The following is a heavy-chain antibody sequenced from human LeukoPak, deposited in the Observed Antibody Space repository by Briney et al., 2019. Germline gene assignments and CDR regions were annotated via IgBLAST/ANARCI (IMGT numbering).Heavy chain of an antibody. CDR3: ARDSRRIAVFDY. CDR2: ISGSGGTT. D-gene: IGHD6-19*01. Sequence: GGSLRLSCAASGFTFSSYAMSWVRQAPGKGLEWVSAISGSGGTTYYADSVKGRFTISRDNSKNTLYLQMYSLRAEDTAVYYCARDSRRIAVFDYWGQGTLVTVSS. J-gene: IGHJ4*02. V-gene: IGHV3-23*01. CDR1: GFTFSSYA.